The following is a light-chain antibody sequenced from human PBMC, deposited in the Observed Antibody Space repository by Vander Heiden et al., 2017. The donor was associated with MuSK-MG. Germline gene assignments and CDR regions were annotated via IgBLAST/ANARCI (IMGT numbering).Light chain of an antibody. CDR2: EVS. CDR3: SSYTSSSTLV. Sequence: QSALTQPASVSGSPGQSITLSCTGTSSDVGGYNYVSWYQQHTGKAPKLMIYEVSNRPSGVSNRFSGSKSGNTASLTISGLQAEDEADYYCSSYTSSSTLVFGTGTKVTVL. V-gene: IGLV2-14*01. J-gene: IGLJ1*01. CDR1: SSDVGGYNY.